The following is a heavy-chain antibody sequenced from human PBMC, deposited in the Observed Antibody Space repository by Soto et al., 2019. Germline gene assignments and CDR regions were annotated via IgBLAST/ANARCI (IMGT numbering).Heavy chain of an antibody. CDR3: ARVTVPAAIRARYYYYYGMDV. Sequence: ASVKVSCKASGYTFTTFGISWVRQAPGQGLEWVGWISANNGNTKYSQKFQGRVSLTTETSASTAYMELRSLRSDDTAVYYCARVTVPAAIRARYYYYYGMDVWGQGTKVTVSS. CDR1: GYTFTTFG. J-gene: IGHJ6*02. D-gene: IGHD2-2*02. CDR2: ISANNGNT. V-gene: IGHV1-18*01.